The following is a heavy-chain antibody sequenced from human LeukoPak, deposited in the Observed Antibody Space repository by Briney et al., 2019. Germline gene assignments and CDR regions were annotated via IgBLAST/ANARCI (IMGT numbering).Heavy chain of an antibody. J-gene: IGHJ4*02. CDR2: IYHSGST. Sequence: PSQTLSLTCAVSGGSISSGGYSWSWIRQPPGKGLEWIGYIYHSGSTYYNPSLKSRVTISVDRSKNQFSLKLSSVTAADTAVYYCARLPQHSGSYQKGYYFDYWGQGTLVTVSS. V-gene: IGHV4-30-2*01. D-gene: IGHD1-26*01. CDR1: GGSISSGGYS. CDR3: ARLPQHSGSYQKGYYFDY.